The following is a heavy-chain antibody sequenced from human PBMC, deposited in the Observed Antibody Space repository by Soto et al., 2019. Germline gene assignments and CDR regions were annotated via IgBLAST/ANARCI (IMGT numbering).Heavy chain of an antibody. D-gene: IGHD3-10*01. V-gene: IGHV3-30-3*01. CDR2: ISYDGSNK. Sequence: PGGSLRLSCAASGFTFSSYAMHWVRQAPGKGLEWVAVISYDGSNKYYADSVKGRFTISRDNSKNTLYLQMNSLRAEDTAVYYCARDREIWRGSGHYGMDVWGQGTTVTVSS. CDR3: ARDREIWRGSGHYGMDV. J-gene: IGHJ6*02. CDR1: GFTFSSYA.